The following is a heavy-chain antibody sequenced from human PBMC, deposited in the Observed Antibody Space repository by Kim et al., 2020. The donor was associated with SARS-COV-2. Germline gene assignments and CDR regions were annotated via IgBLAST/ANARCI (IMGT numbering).Heavy chain of an antibody. CDR3: ARDWIAAADLEYFQH. Sequence: SVKVSCKASGGTFSSYAISWVRQAPGQGLEWMGGIIPIFGTANYAQKIQGRVTITADESTSTAYMELSSLRSEDTAVYYCARDWIAAADLEYFQHWGQGSLVTVSS. CDR2: IIPIFGTA. CDR1: GGTFSSYA. J-gene: IGHJ1*01. D-gene: IGHD6-13*01. V-gene: IGHV1-69*13.